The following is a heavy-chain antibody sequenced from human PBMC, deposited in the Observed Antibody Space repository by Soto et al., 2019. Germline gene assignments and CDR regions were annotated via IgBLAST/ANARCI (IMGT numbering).Heavy chain of an antibody. CDR1: GGSFSGYY. J-gene: IGHJ4*02. CDR2: INHSGST. CDR3: ARAPKLRYFDWYPTIFDY. V-gene: IGHV4-34*01. Sequence: QVQLQQWGAGLLKPSETLSLTCAVYGGSFSGYYWSWIRQPPGKGLAWIGGINHSGSTNYNPSLKSRVTISVDTSKNQFSLKLSSVTAADTAVYYCARAPKLRYFDWYPTIFDYWGQGTLVTVSS. D-gene: IGHD3-9*01.